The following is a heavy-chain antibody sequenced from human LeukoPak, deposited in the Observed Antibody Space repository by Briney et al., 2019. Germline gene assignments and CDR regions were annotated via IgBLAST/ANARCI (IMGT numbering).Heavy chain of an antibody. D-gene: IGHD6-19*01. J-gene: IGHJ1*01. Sequence: PSETLSLTCAVSGYSISSGYYWGWIRQPPGKGLEWIGSIYHSGSTYYSPSLKSRVTISVDTSKNQFSLKLSSVTAADTAVYYCAREGVSSGWYRPHEFQHWGQGTLVTVSS. CDR3: AREGVSSGWYRPHEFQH. V-gene: IGHV4-38-2*02. CDR1: GYSISSGYY. CDR2: IYHSGST.